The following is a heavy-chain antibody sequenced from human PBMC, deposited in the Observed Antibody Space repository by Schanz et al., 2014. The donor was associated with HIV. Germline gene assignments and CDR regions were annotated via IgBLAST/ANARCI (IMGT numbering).Heavy chain of an antibody. CDR2: VIGSGVRT. CDR3: AKAKGSYSATTFYFDF. J-gene: IGHJ4*02. D-gene: IGHD1-26*01. CDR1: GFTFTNHA. V-gene: IGHV3-23*01. Sequence: EVQLLESGGGLAQPGGSLTLSCAASGFTFTNHALSWVHQAPGRGLEWVSTVIGSGVRTIYADSVKGRFTISRDNSKNTLSLHMNSLRVEDTAVYYCAKAKGSYSATTFYFDFWGQGTLVTVSS.